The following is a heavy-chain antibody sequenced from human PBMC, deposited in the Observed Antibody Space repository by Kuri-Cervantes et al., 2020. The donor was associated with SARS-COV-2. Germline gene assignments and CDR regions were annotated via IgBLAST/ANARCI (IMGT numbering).Heavy chain of an antibody. CDR1: GFTFSSYG. Sequence: GGSLRLSCAASGFTFSSYGMHWVRQAPGKGLKWVALISYDGTIDYYADSVRGRFTISRDSSKRTVFLQMNSLTVEDTAVYFCARDPAPQQSYYYGMDAWGHGTRVTVSS. CDR2: ISYDGTID. D-gene: IGHD4-11*01. J-gene: IGHJ6*02. V-gene: IGHV3-33*08. CDR3: ARDPAPQQSYYYGMDA.